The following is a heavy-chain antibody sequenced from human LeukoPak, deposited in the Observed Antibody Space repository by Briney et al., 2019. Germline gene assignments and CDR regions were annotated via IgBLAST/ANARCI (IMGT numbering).Heavy chain of an antibody. CDR3: ARSTGSIAAAKGRFDP. CDR1: GGSISSYY. V-gene: IGHV4-59*01. J-gene: IGHJ5*02. CDR2: IYYSGST. D-gene: IGHD6-13*01. Sequence: SETLSLTCTVSGGSISSYYWSWIRQPPGKGLEGIGYIYYSGSTNYNPSLKSRVTISVDTSKNQFSLKLSSVTAADTAVYYCARSTGSIAAAKGRFDPWGQGTLVTVSS.